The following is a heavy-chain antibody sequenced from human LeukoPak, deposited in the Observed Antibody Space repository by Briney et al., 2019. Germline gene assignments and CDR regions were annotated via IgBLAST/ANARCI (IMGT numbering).Heavy chain of an antibody. CDR2: IYRGGST. V-gene: IGHV3-53*01. D-gene: IGHD6-13*01. CDR3: ARDRGAAAGN. CDR1: GFNVSNNY. J-gene: IGHJ4*02. Sequence: GGSLRLSCAASGFNVSNNYMSWVRQAPGKGLEWVSVIYRGGSTYYADSVKGRFTMSRDNSKNTVYLQMDSLRAGDTALYYCARDRGAAAGNWGQGTLVTVSS.